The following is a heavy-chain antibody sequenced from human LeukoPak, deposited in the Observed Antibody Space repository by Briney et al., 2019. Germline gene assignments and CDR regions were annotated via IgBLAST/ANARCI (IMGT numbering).Heavy chain of an antibody. CDR3: ARERGRYGGNSVPFDY. V-gene: IGHV1-18*04. CDR2: ISAYNGNT. Sequence: GASVKVSCKASGYTFTSYGISWVRQAPGQGLEWMGWISAYNGNTNYAQKLQGRVTMTTDTSTSAAYMELSRLRSDDTAVYYCARERGRYGGNSVPFDYWGQGTLVTVSS. J-gene: IGHJ4*02. D-gene: IGHD4-23*01. CDR1: GYTFTSYG.